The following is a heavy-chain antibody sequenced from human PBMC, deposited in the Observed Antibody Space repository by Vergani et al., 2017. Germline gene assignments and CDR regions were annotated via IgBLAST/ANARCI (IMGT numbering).Heavy chain of an antibody. CDR1: GGSFSGYY. Sequence: QVQLQQWGAGLLKPSETLSLTCAVYGGSFSGYYWSWIRQPPGKGLEWIGEINHSGSTNYNPSLKSRVTISVDTSKNQFSLKLSSVTAADTAVYYCARGGLVNYYDSSGYYYAYDYWGQGTLVTVSS. CDR2: INHSGST. D-gene: IGHD3-22*01. J-gene: IGHJ4*02. V-gene: IGHV4-34*01. CDR3: ARGGLVNYYDSSGYYYAYDY.